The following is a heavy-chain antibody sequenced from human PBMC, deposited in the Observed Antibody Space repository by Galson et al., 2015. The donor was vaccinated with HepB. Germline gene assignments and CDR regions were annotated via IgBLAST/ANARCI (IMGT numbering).Heavy chain of an antibody. CDR3: ARPDTYYGHQFDY. Sequence: SVKVSCKASGGSFSRYDISWVRQAPGQGLEWMGVITPMLGITNYAQEFQGRVTISADKSARTAYMELSSLRSDDTAVYYCARPDTYYGHQFDYWGQGTLVTVSS. D-gene: IGHD3-22*01. J-gene: IGHJ4*02. V-gene: IGHV1-69*10. CDR2: ITPMLGIT. CDR1: GGSFSRYD.